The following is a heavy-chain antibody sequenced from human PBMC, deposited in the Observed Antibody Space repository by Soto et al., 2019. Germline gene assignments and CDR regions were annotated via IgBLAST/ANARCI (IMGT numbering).Heavy chain of an antibody. CDR1: GFTFDDYA. Sequence: EVQLVESGGGLVQPGRSLRLSCAASGFTFDDYAMHWVRQAPGKGLEWVSGISWNSGSIGYADSVKGRFTISRDNAKNSLYLQMNSLRAEDTALYYCAKDMSDYSNSHYYYGMDVWGQGTTVTVSS. D-gene: IGHD4-4*01. V-gene: IGHV3-9*01. CDR3: AKDMSDYSNSHYYYGMDV. J-gene: IGHJ6*02. CDR2: ISWNSGSI.